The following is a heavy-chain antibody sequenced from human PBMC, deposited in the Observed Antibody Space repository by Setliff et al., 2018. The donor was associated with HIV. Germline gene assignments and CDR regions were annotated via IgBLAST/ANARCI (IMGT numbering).Heavy chain of an antibody. V-gene: IGHV2-70*17. CDR1: GFSLSTSRMC. J-gene: IGHJ6*02. D-gene: IGHD6-19*01. Sequence: GSGPTLVNPTQTLTLICTFSGFSLSTSRMCVSWIRQPPGKALEWLARIDWDDEKLYSTSLKTRLTISKDTSKNQVVLTRTNMDPVDTATYYCARNKFQAGRHYCYYGMDVGGQGTTVTVSS. CDR3: ARNKFQAGRHYCYYGMDV. CDR2: IDWDDEK.